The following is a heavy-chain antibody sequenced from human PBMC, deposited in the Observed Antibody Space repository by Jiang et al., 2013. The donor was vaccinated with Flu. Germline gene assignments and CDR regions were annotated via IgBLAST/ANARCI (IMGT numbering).Heavy chain of an antibody. CDR3: ARAPTGGWYFDL. Sequence: AISGDSVSSNSAAWSWIRQSPSRGLEWLGRTYCRSKCYNDYAVSVKSRITINPDTSKNQFSLQLNSVTPEDTAVYYCARAPTGGWYFDLWGRGTLVTVSS. CDR2: TYCRSKCYN. J-gene: IGHJ2*01. D-gene: IGHD7-27*01. CDR1: GDSVSSNSAA. V-gene: IGHV6-1*01.